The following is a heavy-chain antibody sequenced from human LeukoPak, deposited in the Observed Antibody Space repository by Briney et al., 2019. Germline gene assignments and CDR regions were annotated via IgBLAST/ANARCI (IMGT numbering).Heavy chain of an antibody. Sequence: PGRSLRLSCAASGFTFSSYAMHWVRQAPGKGLEWVAVISYDGSNKYYADSVKGRFTISRDNSKNTLYLQMNSLRAEDTAVYYCARGPGIAAPFDYRGQGTLVTVSS. CDR3: ARGPGIAAPFDY. CDR2: ISYDGSNK. CDR1: GFTFSSYA. V-gene: IGHV3-30-3*01. J-gene: IGHJ4*02. D-gene: IGHD6-13*01.